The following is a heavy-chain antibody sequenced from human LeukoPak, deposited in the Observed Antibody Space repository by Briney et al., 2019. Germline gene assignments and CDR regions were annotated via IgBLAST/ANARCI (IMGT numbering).Heavy chain of an antibody. CDR3: ARQWGGGWQNWFDP. Sequence: SETLSLTCTVSGGSISSYYWNWIRQPPGKGLEWIGYIYYSGSTNYNPSLKSRVTISVDTSKNQFSLKLSSVTAADTAVYYCARQWGGGWQNWFDPGGQGTLVTVSS. D-gene: IGHD6-19*01. J-gene: IGHJ5*02. V-gene: IGHV4-59*08. CDR1: GGSISSYY. CDR2: IYYSGST.